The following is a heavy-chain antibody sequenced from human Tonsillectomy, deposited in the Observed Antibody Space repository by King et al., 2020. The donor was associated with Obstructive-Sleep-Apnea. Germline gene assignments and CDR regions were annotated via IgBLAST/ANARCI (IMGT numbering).Heavy chain of an antibody. D-gene: IGHD1/OR15-1a*01. CDR2: MNLNSGNT. CDR1: GYTFTSYD. Sequence: VQLVESGAEVKKPGASVKVSCKASGYTFTSYDINWVRQAAGQGLEWMGWMNLNSGNTGYAQKFKGRATMTRDTSISTAYMELSSLRSEDTAIYYCARGTTIDYWGQGTLVTVSS. J-gene: IGHJ4*02. CDR3: ARGTTIDY. V-gene: IGHV1-8*01.